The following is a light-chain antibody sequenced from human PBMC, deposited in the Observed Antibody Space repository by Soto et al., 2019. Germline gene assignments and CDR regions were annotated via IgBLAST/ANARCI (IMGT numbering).Light chain of an antibody. J-gene: IGKJ5*01. CDR2: KAS. CDR3: QQYNSYPIT. V-gene: IGKV1-5*03. Sequence: GARVTITCRASQSISDWLAWYQQKPGKAPKLLIYKASGLESGVPSRFSGSGSGTEFTLTITSLQPDDFATYYCQQYNSYPITFGQGTRLEIK. CDR1: QSISDW.